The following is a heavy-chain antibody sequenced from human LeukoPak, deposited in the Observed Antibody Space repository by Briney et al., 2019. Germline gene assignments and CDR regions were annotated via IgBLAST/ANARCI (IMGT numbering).Heavy chain of an antibody. Sequence: GGSLRLSCAASGFTFNSYAMSWVRQAPGKGLEWVSGISGRGDSTYYADSVKGRFTISRDNSKNTLYLQMNSLRAEDTAVYYCAKDLLTDIVVVPAANDAFDIWGQGTMVTVSS. D-gene: IGHD2-2*01. J-gene: IGHJ3*02. CDR3: AKDLLTDIVVVPAANDAFDI. V-gene: IGHV3-23*01. CDR1: GFTFNSYA. CDR2: ISGRGDST.